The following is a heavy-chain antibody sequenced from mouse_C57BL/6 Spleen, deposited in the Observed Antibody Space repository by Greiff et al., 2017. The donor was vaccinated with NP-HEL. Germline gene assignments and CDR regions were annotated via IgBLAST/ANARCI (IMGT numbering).Heavy chain of an antibody. CDR3: TEGRRFAY. V-gene: IGHV6-3*01. CDR2: IRLKSDNYAT. Sequence: DVKLVESGGGLVQPGGSMKLSCVASGFTFSNYWMNWVRQSPEKGLEWVAQIRLKSDNYATHYAESGKGRFTISRDDSKSSVYLQMNNLRAEDTGIYYCTEGRRFAYWGQGTLVTVSA. J-gene: IGHJ3*01. CDR1: GFTFSNYW.